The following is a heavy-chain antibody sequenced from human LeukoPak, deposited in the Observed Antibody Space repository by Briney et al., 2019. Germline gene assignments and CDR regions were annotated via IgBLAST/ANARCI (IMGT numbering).Heavy chain of an antibody. CDR3: ARATRVVPAAIKDYYYYMDV. CDR2: MNPNRGNT. Sequence: ASVKVSCKASGYTFTSYDINWLRQATGQGLEWMGWMNPNRGNTGYAQKFQGRVTITRNTSISTAYMELSSLRSEDTAVYYCARATRVVPAAIKDYYYYMDVWGKGTTVTVSS. J-gene: IGHJ6*03. D-gene: IGHD2-2*01. V-gene: IGHV1-8*03. CDR1: GYTFTSYD.